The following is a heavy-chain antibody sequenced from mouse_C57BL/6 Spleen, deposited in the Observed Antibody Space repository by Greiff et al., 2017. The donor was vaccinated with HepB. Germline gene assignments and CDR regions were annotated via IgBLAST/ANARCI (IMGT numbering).Heavy chain of an antibody. CDR2: ISSGGDYI. D-gene: IGHD1-1*01. V-gene: IGHV5-9-1*02. Sequence: EVKLVESGEGLVKPGGSLKLSCAASGFTFSSYAMSWVRQTPEKRLEWVAYISSGGDYIYYADTVKGRFTISRDNARNTLYLQMSSLKSEDTDMYYCTRETAYYGSSYGFDYWGQGTTLTVSS. CDR1: GFTFSSYA. CDR3: TRETAYYGSSYGFDY. J-gene: IGHJ2*01.